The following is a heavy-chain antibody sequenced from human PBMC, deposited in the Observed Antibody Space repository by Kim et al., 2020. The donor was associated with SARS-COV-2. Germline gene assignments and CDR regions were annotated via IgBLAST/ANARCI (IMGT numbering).Heavy chain of an antibody. CDR1: GGSIGSNNYY. D-gene: IGHD3-10*02. CDR2: VHDSGVT. V-gene: IGHV4-39*02. CDR3: ARPVRGARHDAFDI. J-gene: IGHJ3*02. Sequence: SETLSLTCTVSGGSIGSNNYYWGWIRQPPGKTLEWIGSVHDSGVTDYSPPLKSRVTISLDTPNNHFSLKLTSVTAADTAVYYCARPVRGARHDAFDIWGQGTVVTVSS.